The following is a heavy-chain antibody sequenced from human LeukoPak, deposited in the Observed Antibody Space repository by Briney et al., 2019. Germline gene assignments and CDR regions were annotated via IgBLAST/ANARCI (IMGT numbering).Heavy chain of an antibody. Sequence: ASVKVSCKASGYTFTGYYMHWVRQAPGQGLEWMGWINPNSGGTNYAQKFQGRVTMTRDTSISTAYMELSRLRSDDTAVYYCARSFRRIVGATVDYWGQGTLVTVSS. J-gene: IGHJ4*02. CDR3: ARSFRRIVGATVDY. D-gene: IGHD1-26*01. CDR1: GYTFTGYY. V-gene: IGHV1-2*02. CDR2: INPNSGGT.